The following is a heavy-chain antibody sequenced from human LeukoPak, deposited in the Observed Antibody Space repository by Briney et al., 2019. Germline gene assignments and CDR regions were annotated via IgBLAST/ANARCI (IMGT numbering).Heavy chain of an antibody. J-gene: IGHJ6*02. CDR1: GGTFSSYA. Sequence: ASVKVSCKASGGTFSSYAISWVRQTPGQGLEWMGWISAYNGNTNYAQKLQGRVTMTTDTSTSTAYMELRSLRSDDTAVYYCARRSMTINSRYYYGMDVWGQGTTVTVSS. CDR2: ISAYNGNT. V-gene: IGHV1-18*01. CDR3: ARRSMTINSRYYYGMDV. D-gene: IGHD2/OR15-2a*01.